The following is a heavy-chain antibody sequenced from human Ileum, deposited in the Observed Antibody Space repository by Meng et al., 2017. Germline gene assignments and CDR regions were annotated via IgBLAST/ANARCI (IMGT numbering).Heavy chain of an antibody. D-gene: IGHD3-9*01. CDR1: GFAVSSNY. CDR2: IYSSGST. Sequence: QLVEPGGGLLQPGGSLRLSCAASGFAVSSNYMSWVRQAPGEGLEWVSTIYSSGSTYYADSVEGRFTISRDNSKNTLFLQMNSLRAEDTAVYYCARVLYHILQGYYFDNWGQGTLVTVSS. CDR3: ARVLYHILQGYYFDN. J-gene: IGHJ4*02. V-gene: IGHV3-53*01.